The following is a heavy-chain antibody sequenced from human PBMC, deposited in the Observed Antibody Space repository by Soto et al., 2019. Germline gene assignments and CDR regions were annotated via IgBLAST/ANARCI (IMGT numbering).Heavy chain of an antibody. CDR3: ARMGDVPYYYYGMDV. J-gene: IGHJ6*02. V-gene: IGHV1-18*01. CDR1: GYTFTSYG. D-gene: IGHD3-16*01. Sequence: QVQLVQSGAEVKKPGASVKVSCKASGYTFTSYGITWVRQAPGQGLEWLGWINGYNGNTNYAQKLQGRGTMTTDTSPRKAYMELRSLRSDDTAVYYCARMGDVPYYYYGMDVWGQGTTVTVSS. CDR2: INGYNGNT.